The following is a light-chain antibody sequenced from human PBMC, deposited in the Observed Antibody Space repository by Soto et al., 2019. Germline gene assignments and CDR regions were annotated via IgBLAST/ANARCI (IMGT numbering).Light chain of an antibody. CDR2: GAS. CDR3: HQYGSSPSYT. Sequence: EIVLTQSPGTLSLSPGERATLSCRASQSVSSSSYLAWYQQKPGQAPRLLIYGASSRATGIPDRFSGSGSGTDFTLTLSRLEPEDFAVYYCHQYGSSPSYTFGQGTKLEIK. J-gene: IGKJ2*01. V-gene: IGKV3-20*01. CDR1: QSVSSSSY.